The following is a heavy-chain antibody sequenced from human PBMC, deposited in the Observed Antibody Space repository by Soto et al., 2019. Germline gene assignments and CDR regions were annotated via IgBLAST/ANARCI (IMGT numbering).Heavy chain of an antibody. J-gene: IGHJ6*02. D-gene: IGHD3-22*01. Sequence: GASVKVSCKASGYTFTGYYMHWVRQAPGQGLEWMGGIIPIFGTANYAQKFQGRVTITADESTSTAYMELSSLRSEDTAVYYCARGARGITMIVVVINPLYYYYGMDVWGQGTTVTVSS. V-gene: IGHV1-69*13. CDR3: ARGARGITMIVVVINPLYYYYGMDV. CDR2: IIPIFGTA. CDR1: GYTFTGYY.